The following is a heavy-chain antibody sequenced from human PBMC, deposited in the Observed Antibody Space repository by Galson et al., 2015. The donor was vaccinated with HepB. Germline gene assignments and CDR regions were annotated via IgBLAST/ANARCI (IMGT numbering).Heavy chain of an antibody. D-gene: IGHD3-16*02. V-gene: IGHV3-11*06. J-gene: IGHJ4*02. CDR1: GFTFGDYC. Sequence: SLRLSCAASGFTFGDYCMSWIRQAPGKGLEWVSYISSSSSYTNYADSVKGRFTISRDNAKNSLYPQMNSLRAEDTAVYYCARSRLGELSLWRFDYWGQGTLVTVSS. CDR3: ARSRLGELSLWRFDY. CDR2: ISSSSSYT.